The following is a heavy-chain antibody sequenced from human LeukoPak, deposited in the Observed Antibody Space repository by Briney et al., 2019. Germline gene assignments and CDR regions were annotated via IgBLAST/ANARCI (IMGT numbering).Heavy chain of an antibody. V-gene: IGHV3-21*01. Sequence: GGSLTLSCAASGFSFRSYYVNWVRQAPGKGMEWVSCISSGSTYLYYADSVRGRFAISRDNAKSSLYLQMNSLRTDDTAVYYCVRENHGYFDYWGQGSLVTVSS. D-gene: IGHD1-14*01. CDR2: ISSGSTYL. CDR1: GFSFRSYY. CDR3: VRENHGYFDY. J-gene: IGHJ4*02.